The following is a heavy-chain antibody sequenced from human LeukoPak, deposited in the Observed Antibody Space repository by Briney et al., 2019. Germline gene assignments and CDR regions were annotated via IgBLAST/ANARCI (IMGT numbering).Heavy chain of an antibody. V-gene: IGHV5-51*01. D-gene: IGHD3-22*01. CDR3: AIPYYDSTGYSLPQAFDI. Sequence: GESLKISCKGSGYSFTSYWIGWVRQMPGKGLEWMGIIYPDDSDTRYSPSFEGQVTISADRSISTAYLQWSSLKASDTAMYYCAIPYYDSTGYSLPQAFDIWGQGTMVTVSS. CDR1: GYSFTSYW. J-gene: IGHJ3*02. CDR2: IYPDDSDT.